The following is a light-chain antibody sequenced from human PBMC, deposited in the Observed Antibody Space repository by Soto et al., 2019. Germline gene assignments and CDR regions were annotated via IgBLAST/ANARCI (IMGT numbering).Light chain of an antibody. CDR3: VLYMGSGIGV. CDR2: NTN. V-gene: IGLV8-61*01. J-gene: IGLJ3*02. Sequence: QAVVTQEASLSVSPGTTVTLTCGLSSGSVSANYYPSWYQQTPRQAPRTLIYNTNTRSSGVPDRFSGSILGNKAALTITGAQADDESDYYCVLYMGSGIGVFGGGTKLTVL. CDR1: SGSVSANYY.